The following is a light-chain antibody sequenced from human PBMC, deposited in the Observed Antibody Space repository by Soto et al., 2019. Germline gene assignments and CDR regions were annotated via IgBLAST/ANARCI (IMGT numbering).Light chain of an antibody. Sequence: QSVLTQPPSVSGAPGQRVTISCTGSSSNIGAGYDVNWYQQLPGTAPKLLIYGNTNRPSGVPDRFSGSKSGTSGSLAISGHQTEDEADYYCQSWDTSLSGAVFGGGTKLSVL. V-gene: IGLV1-40*01. J-gene: IGLJ2*01. CDR1: SSNIGAGYD. CDR2: GNT. CDR3: QSWDTSLSGAV.